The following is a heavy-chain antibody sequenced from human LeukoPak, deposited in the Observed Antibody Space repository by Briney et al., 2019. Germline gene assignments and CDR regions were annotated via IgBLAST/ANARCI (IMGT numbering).Heavy chain of an antibody. Sequence: GGSLRLSCAASGFSFSNYWFHWVRHAPGEGLVWVSRTNEHGTIINYADSVRGRFTISRDNAKNTLYLQMNSLRTEDSALYYCVVDLSGSADYWGQGTLVTVSS. CDR2: TNEHGTII. J-gene: IGHJ4*02. D-gene: IGHD3-10*01. CDR3: VVDLSGSADY. V-gene: IGHV3-74*01. CDR1: GFSFSNYW.